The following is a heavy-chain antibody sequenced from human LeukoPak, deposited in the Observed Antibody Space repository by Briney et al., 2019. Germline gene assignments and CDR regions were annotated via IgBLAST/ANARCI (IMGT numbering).Heavy chain of an antibody. Sequence: GGSLRLSCAVSGFSVTNNYMSWVRQAPGKGLEWVSVFYVGGATYYADSVKGRFTISRDNSANTLYLQMKSLRAEDTAVYYCARGDGYNFFDYWGQGTLVTVSS. V-gene: IGHV3-53*01. D-gene: IGHD5-24*01. CDR3: ARGDGYNFFDY. CDR1: GFSVTNNY. J-gene: IGHJ4*02. CDR2: FYVGGAT.